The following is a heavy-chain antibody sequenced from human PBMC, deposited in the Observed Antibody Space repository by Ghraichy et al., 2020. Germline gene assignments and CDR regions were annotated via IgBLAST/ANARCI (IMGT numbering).Heavy chain of an antibody. CDR1: GFTFSHYA. V-gene: IGHV3-23*01. D-gene: IGHD4-17*01. J-gene: IGHJ6*02. Sequence: GSVKVSCAGSGFTFSHYAMSWVRQAPGKGLEWVSTISGSAGSTYYADSVKGRFSISRENSKNTLYLQASTLTAEDTAVYFCAKADYGDPWGLDVWGQGTAVTVSS. CDR3: AKADYGDPWGLDV. CDR2: ISGSAGST.